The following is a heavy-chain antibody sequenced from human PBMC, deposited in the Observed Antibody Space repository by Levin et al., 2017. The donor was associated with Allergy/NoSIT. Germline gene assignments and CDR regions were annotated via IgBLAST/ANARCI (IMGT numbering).Heavy chain of an antibody. Sequence: PGGSLRLSCAASGFTFSDYWTSWVRQAPGQGLEWVANIKEDGTDKNYVDSVKGRFTISRDNAKTSLYLQMNSLRVEDTALYYCVRGPHQSMPSYWGQGTLVTVSP. D-gene: IGHD2-2*01. CDR1: GFTFSDYW. CDR3: VRGPHQSMPSY. J-gene: IGHJ4*02. CDR2: IKEDGTDK. V-gene: IGHV3-7*01.